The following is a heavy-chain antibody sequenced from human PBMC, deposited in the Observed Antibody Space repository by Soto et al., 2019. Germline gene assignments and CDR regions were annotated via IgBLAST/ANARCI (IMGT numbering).Heavy chain of an antibody. CDR3: ARAGCDGGSCYTLVGLRYGMDV. CDR2: ISYDGNNK. Sequence: QVQLVESGGGVVQPGRSLRLSCAASGFTFSSYALHWVRQAPGKGLEWVAVISYDGNNKYYADSVKGRFTISRDNSKNPLYLQMNSLRAEETAVYFCARAGCDGGSCYTLVGLRYGMDVWGQGTTVTVSS. J-gene: IGHJ6*02. V-gene: IGHV3-30-3*01. D-gene: IGHD2-15*01. CDR1: GFTFSSYA.